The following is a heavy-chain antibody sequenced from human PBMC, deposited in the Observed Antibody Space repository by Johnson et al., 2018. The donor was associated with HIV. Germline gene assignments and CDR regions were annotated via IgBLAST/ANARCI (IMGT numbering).Heavy chain of an antibody. V-gene: IGHV3-30*04. J-gene: IGHJ3*02. D-gene: IGHD6-6*01. CDR3: STSGLTLGSSSSHAFDI. CDR2: ISYDGSNK. CDR1: GFTFSTYA. Sequence: QVQLVESGGGVVQPWGSLRLSCAASGFTFSTYAMHWVRQTPGKGLEWVAIISYDGSNKYYADSVKGRFTISRDNSKNTLYLQMNSLRAEDTAMYYCSTSGLTLGSSSSHAFDIWGQGTMVTVSS.